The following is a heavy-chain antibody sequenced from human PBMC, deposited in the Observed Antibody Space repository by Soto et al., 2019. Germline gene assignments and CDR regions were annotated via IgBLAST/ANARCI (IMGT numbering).Heavy chain of an antibody. J-gene: IGHJ4*02. D-gene: IGHD1-26*01. CDR2: IYYSGST. CDR1: GGSISSGGYY. Sequence: PSETLSLTCTVSGGSISSGGYYWSWIRQPPGKGLEWIGYIYYSGSTNYNPSLKSRVTISVDTSKNQFSLKLSSVTAADTALYYCARMGVVGATTFDYWGQGTLVTVPS. V-gene: IGHV4-61*08. CDR3: ARMGVVGATTFDY.